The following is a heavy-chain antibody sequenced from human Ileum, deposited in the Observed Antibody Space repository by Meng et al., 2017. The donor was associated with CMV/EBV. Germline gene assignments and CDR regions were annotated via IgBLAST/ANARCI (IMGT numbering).Heavy chain of an antibody. V-gene: IGHV3-21*01. J-gene: IGHJ4*02. Sequence: GESLKISCAASGFTFSSYSMNWVRQAPGKGLEWVSSISSTSSYIYYADSVKGRFTISRDNAKNSLYLQMNSLRAEDTAVYYCAREKGYEAGIDYWGQGTLVTVSS. CDR1: GFTFSSYS. CDR3: AREKGYEAGIDY. D-gene: IGHD5-12*01. CDR2: ISSTSSYI.